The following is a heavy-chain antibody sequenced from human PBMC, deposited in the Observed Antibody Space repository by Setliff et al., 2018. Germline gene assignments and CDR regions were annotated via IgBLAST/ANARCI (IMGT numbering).Heavy chain of an antibody. CDR2: FYTSGFT. Sequence: PSETLSLTCTVSGGSISSGSYYWTWIRQPAGKGLEWIGHFYTSGFTNYNPSLKSRVTISVDTSKNQFSLKLSSVTAADTAVYYCARAPYSSSWYPGGFDPWGQGTL. V-gene: IGHV4-61*09. J-gene: IGHJ5*02. D-gene: IGHD6-13*01. CDR3: ARAPYSSSWYPGGFDP. CDR1: GGSISSGSYY.